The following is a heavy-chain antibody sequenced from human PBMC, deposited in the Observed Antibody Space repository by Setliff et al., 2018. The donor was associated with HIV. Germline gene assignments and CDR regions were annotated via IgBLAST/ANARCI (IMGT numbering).Heavy chain of an antibody. J-gene: IGHJ4*02. CDR1: GYIFSDYY. D-gene: IGHD3-22*01. CDR3: GREVVIAAIGSLDL. V-gene: IGHV1-2*02. CDR2: INPNSGGT. Sequence: ASVKVSCKAYGYIFSDYYIHWVRQAPGQGLEWMGWINPNSGGTKYSERFQGRVTMTRDTSMGAIFMELRSLTSADTAVYYCGREVVIAAIGSLDLWGQGTLVTVSS.